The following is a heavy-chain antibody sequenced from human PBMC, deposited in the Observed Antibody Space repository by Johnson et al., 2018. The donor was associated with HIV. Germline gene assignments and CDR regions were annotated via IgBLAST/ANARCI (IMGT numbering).Heavy chain of an antibody. CDR3: ARDREQLVRYAFDI. Sequence: QVQLVESGGGVVQPGRSLRLSCAASGFTFSTCAMHWVRQAPGKGLEWVSAISGSGASTYYADSLKGRCTISRDNSKNTLYLQMNSLRAEDTAVYYCARDREQLVRYAFDIWDQGTMVTVSS. V-gene: IGHV3-64*04. J-gene: IGHJ3*02. CDR2: ISGSGAST. D-gene: IGHD6-6*01. CDR1: GFTFSTCA.